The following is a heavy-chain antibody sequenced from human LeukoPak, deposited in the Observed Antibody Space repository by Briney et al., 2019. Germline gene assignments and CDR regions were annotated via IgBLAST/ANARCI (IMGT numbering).Heavy chain of an antibody. D-gene: IGHD3-3*01. V-gene: IGHV3-48*01. CDR1: GFTFSSYS. Sequence: GGSLRLSCAASGFTFSSYSMNWVRQAPGKGLEWVSYISSSSSTIYYADSVKGRFTISRDNAKNSLYLQMNSLRAEDTAVYYCALPPHYDFWSGFYDYWGQGTLVTVSS. J-gene: IGHJ4*02. CDR2: ISSSSSTI. CDR3: ALPPHYDFWSGFYDY.